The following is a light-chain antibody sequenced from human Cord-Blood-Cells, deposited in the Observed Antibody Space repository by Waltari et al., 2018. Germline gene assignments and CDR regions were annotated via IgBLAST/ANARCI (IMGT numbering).Light chain of an antibody. J-gene: IGKJ1*01. CDR2: DAS. CDR1: QSISSW. Sequence: DIQMTQSPSTLSASVGDRVTITCRASQSISSWLAWYQQKPGKAHKLLIYDASSLESGVPSRFSGSGSGTEFTLTISSLQPDDFATYYCQQYNSYSRTFGQGTKVEIK. CDR3: QQYNSYSRT. V-gene: IGKV1-5*01.